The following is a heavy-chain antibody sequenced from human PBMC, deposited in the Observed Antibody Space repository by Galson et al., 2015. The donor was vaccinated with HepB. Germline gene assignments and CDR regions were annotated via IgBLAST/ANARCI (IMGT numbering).Heavy chain of an antibody. CDR1: GFTFSSYW. J-gene: IGHJ2*01. D-gene: IGHD6-19*01. Sequence: LRLSCAASGFTFSSYWMHWVRQAPGKGLVWVSRINNDGISTDYADSVKGRFTISRDNAKNTLYLQMNSLRAEDTAVYYCVRVAGAWYFDLWGRGTLVTVSS. CDR2: INNDGIST. CDR3: VRVAGAWYFDL. V-gene: IGHV3-74*01.